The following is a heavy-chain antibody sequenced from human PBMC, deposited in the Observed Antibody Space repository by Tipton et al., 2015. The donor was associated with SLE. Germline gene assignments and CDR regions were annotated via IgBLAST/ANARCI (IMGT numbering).Heavy chain of an antibody. J-gene: IGHJ4*02. CDR3: AREECSGGSCFDF. V-gene: IGHV3-53*05. CDR2: IYGGGST. D-gene: IGHD2-15*01. CDR1: GFTVSSNY. Sequence: GSLRLSCAASGFTVSSNYMSWVRQAPGKGLEWVSVIYGGGSTYHADTVKGRFTSSRDNSKNTLYLQMNSLRAEDTAVYFCAREECSGGSCFDFWGQGTLVTVSS.